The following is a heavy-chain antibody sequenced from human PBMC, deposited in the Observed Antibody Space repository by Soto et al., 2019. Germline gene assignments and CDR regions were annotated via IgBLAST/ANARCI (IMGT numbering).Heavy chain of an antibody. CDR1: GGSISSSSYY. Sequence: PSETLSLTCTVSGGSISSSSYYWGWIRQPPGKGLEWIGSIYYSGSTYYNPSLKSRVTISVDTSKNQFSLKLSSVTAADTAVYYCASLIIVATIDYWGQGTLVTVSS. CDR2: IYYSGST. V-gene: IGHV4-39*01. CDR3: ASLIIVATIDY. J-gene: IGHJ4*02. D-gene: IGHD5-12*01.